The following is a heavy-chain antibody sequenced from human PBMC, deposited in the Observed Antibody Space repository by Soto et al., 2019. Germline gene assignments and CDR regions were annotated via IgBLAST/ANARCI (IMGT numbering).Heavy chain of an antibody. CDR3: ASHYDMWRGYLSPVDY. Sequence: GGSMRLSCAASGYTFSDSYMTLIRQAQGKGLEWISYIDTSGTKIYYADSVKGRFTITRDNAKNSLYLEMNSLRDEDTAVYYCASHYDMWRGYLSPVDYWGQGTLVTGSS. CDR2: IDTSGTKI. V-gene: IGHV3-11*01. CDR1: GYTFSDSY. D-gene: IGHD3-3*01. J-gene: IGHJ4*02.